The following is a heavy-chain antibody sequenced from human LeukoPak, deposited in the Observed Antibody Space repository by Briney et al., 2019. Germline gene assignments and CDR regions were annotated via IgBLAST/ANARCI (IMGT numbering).Heavy chain of an antibody. J-gene: IGHJ4*02. CDR3: ARDWGAPHTLNFDS. V-gene: IGHV1-18*01. CDR1: GYTFTSYG. CDR2: ISGYNGDT. Sequence: ASVKVSCTASGYTFTSYGISWVRQAPGQGLEWMAWISGYNGDTNYVQKFQDRITMTTDTSTSTAYLELTSLRSDDTAVYYCARDWGAPHTLNFDSWGQGTLVTVSS. D-gene: IGHD1-26*01.